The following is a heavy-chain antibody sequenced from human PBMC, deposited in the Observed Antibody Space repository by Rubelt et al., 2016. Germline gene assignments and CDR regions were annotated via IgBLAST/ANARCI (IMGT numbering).Heavy chain of an antibody. CDR1: GGSFSGYY. V-gene: IGHV4-34*01. Sequence: QVQLQQWGAGLLKPSETLSLTCAVYGGSFSGYYWRWIRQPPGKGLEWIGEINHSGSTNYNPSLKSRVTISVDTSKNHFSLKLSSVTAADTAVYYCARDHSSGWYLEGFFDYWGQGTLVTVSS. CDR2: INHSGST. CDR3: ARDHSSGWYLEGFFDY. J-gene: IGHJ4*02. D-gene: IGHD6-19*01.